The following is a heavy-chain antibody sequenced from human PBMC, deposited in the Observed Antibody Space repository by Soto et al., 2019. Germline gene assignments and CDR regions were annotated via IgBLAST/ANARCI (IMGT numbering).Heavy chain of an antibody. CDR1: AYTFNRYP. CDR3: ATQQTNMVQFDY. J-gene: IGHJ4*02. Sequence: EASVKVSCKTSAYTFNRYPITWVRRAPGQGLEWMGWISPYNGYTYYSEKLQGRVTMPTDTSTNTAYMEVRGLRSDDTAVYYCATQQTNMVQFDYWGPGTLVTVSS. V-gene: IGHV1-18*04. D-gene: IGHD2-8*01. CDR2: ISPYNGYT.